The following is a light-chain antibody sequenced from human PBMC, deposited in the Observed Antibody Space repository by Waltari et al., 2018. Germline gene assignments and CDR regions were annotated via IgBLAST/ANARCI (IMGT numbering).Light chain of an antibody. V-gene: IGKV1-39*01. CDR1: QSVSTH. Sequence: DIQMTQSPLSLSASVGDRVTVTCRARQSVSTHLNWYQHKPGTAPEPLVYSASFLETGVPSRFSAGGSGTDFNFTITAVQPEDFATYYCQETYTPPWTFGPGTRLEIK. CDR3: QETYTPPWT. J-gene: IGKJ1*01. CDR2: SAS.